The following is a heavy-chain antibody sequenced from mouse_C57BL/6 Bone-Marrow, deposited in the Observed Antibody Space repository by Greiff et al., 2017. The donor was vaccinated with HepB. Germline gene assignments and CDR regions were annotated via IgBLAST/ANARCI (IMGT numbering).Heavy chain of an antibody. V-gene: IGHV1-4*01. CDR2: INPSSGYT. CDR1: GYTFTSYT. J-gene: IGHJ1*03. Sequence: QVQLKESGAELARPGASVKMSCKASGYTFTSYTMHWVKQRPGQGLEWIGYINPSSGYTKYNQKFKDKATLTADKSSSTAYMQLSSLTSEDSAVYYCARGIYYYGSSYDWYFDVWGTGTTVNVSS. CDR3: ARGIYYYGSSYDWYFDV. D-gene: IGHD1-1*01.